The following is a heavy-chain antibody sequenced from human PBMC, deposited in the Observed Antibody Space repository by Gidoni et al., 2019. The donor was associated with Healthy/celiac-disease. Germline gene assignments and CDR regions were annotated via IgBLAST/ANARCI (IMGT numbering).Heavy chain of an antibody. CDR1: GFTFSSYD. D-gene: IGHD3-22*01. V-gene: IGHV3-13*01. CDR2: IGTAGDT. CDR3: ARAQNGFYDSSGSDAFDI. Sequence: EVQLVESGGGLVQPGGSLRLSCAASGFTFSSYDMHWVRQATGKGLEWVSAIGTAGDTYYPGSVKGRFTISRENAKNSLYLQMNSLRAGDTAVYDCARAQNGFYDSSGSDAFDIWGQGTMVTVSS. J-gene: IGHJ3*02.